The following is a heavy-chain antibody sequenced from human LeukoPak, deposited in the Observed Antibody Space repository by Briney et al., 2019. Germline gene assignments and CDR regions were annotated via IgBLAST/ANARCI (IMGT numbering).Heavy chain of an antibody. CDR2: IKPEGSEK. D-gene: IGHD6-25*01. J-gene: IGHJ6*02. CDR3: TRNRGLDV. V-gene: IGHV3-7*01. Sequence: GGSLRLSCAASGFTFSSFWMTWVRQAPGKGLEWVANIKPEGSEKYYVDSVKGRFTISRDNAKNSLYLQMNSLRAEDTAVYYCTRNRGLDVWGQGTTVTVSS. CDR1: GFTFSSFW.